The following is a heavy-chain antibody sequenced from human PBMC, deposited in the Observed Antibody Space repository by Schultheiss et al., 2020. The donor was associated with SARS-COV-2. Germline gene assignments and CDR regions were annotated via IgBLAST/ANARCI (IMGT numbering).Heavy chain of an antibody. V-gene: IGHV3-74*01. CDR3: AGTELLRNWFDP. Sequence: GGSLRLSCTASGFTLNSYWMHWVRQAPWKGLVWVSRISNDGGTITYADSVKGRFTISRDSGKNTLYLQMNSLRAEDTAVYYCAGTELLRNWFDPWGQGTLVTVSS. CDR1: GFTLNSYW. J-gene: IGHJ5*02. D-gene: IGHD2-15*01. CDR2: ISNDGGTI.